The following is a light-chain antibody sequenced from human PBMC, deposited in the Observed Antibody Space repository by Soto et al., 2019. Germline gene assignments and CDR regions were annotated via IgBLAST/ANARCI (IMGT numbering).Light chain of an antibody. CDR1: QSIANY. J-gene: IGKJ4*01. V-gene: IGKV1-39*01. Sequence: DIQMTQSPSSLSASVGDRVTITCRASQSIANYLNWYQQKPVTAPKLLIFAASSLHSGVACRLSRNGTRTNFSLTISCLQPEDFATCCCQQCFSPPRTFGGGTKVDIK. CDR2: AAS. CDR3: QQCFSPPRT.